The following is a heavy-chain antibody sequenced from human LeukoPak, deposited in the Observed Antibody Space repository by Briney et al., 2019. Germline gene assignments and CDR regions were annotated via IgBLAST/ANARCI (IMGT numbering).Heavy chain of an antibody. CDR2: INHSGST. Sequence: PSETLSLTCAVYGGSFSGYYWSWIRQPPGKGLEWIGEINHSGSTNYNPSLKSRVTISVDTPKNQFSLKLSSVTAADTAVYYCARGYDSSGYLYYYYYMDVWGKGTTVTVSS. J-gene: IGHJ6*03. CDR1: GGSFSGYY. D-gene: IGHD3-22*01. CDR3: ARGYDSSGYLYYYYYMDV. V-gene: IGHV4-34*01.